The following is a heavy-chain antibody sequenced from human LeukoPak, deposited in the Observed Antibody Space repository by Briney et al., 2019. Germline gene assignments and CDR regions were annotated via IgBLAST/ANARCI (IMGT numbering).Heavy chain of an antibody. Sequence: SETLSLTCTVSGGSISSGSYYWSWIRQPAGTGLEWIGRIYTSGSTNHNPSLKSRVTISVDTSKNQFSLKLSSVTAADTAVYYCARDQLSIFGVVLAAMDVWGQGTTVTVSS. CDR1: GGSISSGSYY. D-gene: IGHD3-3*01. V-gene: IGHV4-61*02. J-gene: IGHJ6*02. CDR3: ARDQLSIFGVVLAAMDV. CDR2: IYTSGST.